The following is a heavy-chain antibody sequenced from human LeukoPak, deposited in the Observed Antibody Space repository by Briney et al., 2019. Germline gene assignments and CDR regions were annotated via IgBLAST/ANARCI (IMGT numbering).Heavy chain of an antibody. CDR1: GFTFSNYW. CDR3: ARDSDARNWNGLFDN. CDR2: VKQDGSET. V-gene: IGHV3-7*01. J-gene: IGHJ4*02. Sequence: PGGSLRLSCTAFGFTFSNYWMSWVRQAPGKGLEWVASVKQDGSETYYVDSVKGRFTISRDNAKNSLYLLMNSLRAEDTAVYYCARDSDARNWNGLFDNWGQGTLVTVSS. D-gene: IGHD1-1*01.